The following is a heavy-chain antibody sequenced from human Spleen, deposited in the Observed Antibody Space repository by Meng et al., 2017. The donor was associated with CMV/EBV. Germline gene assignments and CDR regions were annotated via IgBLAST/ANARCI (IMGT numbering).Heavy chain of an antibody. V-gene: IGHV7-4-1*02. CDR1: GYTFTTYA. Sequence: KASGYTFTTYAINWVRQAPGQGLEWMGWINTNTGNPTYAQVFTGRFVFSLDTSVSTAYLQISSLKAEDTAVYYCARGKRYFYDGFDIWGQGTMVTVSS. CDR3: ARGKRYFYDGFDI. CDR2: INTNTGNP. D-gene: IGHD3-9*01. J-gene: IGHJ3*02.